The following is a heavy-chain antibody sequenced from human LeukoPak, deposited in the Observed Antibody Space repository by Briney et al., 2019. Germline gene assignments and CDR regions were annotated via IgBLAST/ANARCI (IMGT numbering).Heavy chain of an antibody. J-gene: IGHJ4*02. D-gene: IGHD3-10*01. CDR3: ARAVSIESVLLWFREPRGGYFDY. CDR2: INHSGST. Sequence: SETLSLTCAVYGGSFSGYYWSWIRQPPGKGLEWIGEINHSGSTKYNPSLKSRATISVDTPKNQFSLKLSSVTAADTAVYFCARAVSIESVLLWFREPRGGYFDYWGQGTLVTVSS. CDR1: GGSFSGYY. V-gene: IGHV4-34*01.